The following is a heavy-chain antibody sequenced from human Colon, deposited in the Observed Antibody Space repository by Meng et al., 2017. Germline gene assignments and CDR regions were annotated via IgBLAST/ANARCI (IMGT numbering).Heavy chain of an antibody. Sequence: LSGSGWGLVQPRGSQSLSCAAAGFTFSSDWMHWVRQVPGKGLVWVSRINPDGTTTAYADSVKDRFAISRDNTKNTLYLHMNSLRAEDTAVYYCATYYTPDYWGQGTLVTVSS. V-gene: IGHV3-74*03. D-gene: IGHD3-3*01. CDR3: ATYYTPDY. CDR2: INPDGTTT. CDR1: GFTFSSDW. J-gene: IGHJ4*02.